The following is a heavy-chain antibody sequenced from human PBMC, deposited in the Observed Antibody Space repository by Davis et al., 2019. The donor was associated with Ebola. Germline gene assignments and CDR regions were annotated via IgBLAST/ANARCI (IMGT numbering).Heavy chain of an antibody. CDR3: VRGWGRTGMGV. Sequence: PSETLSLTCAISGDSVSSGGWNWIRQSPSRGLEWLGRTYYSSKWYNDYAASVKSRIIINPDTSKNQFSLQLNSVTPEDTAVYYCVRGWGRTGMGVWGQGTTVTVSS. D-gene: IGHD1-26*01. CDR1: GDSVSSGG. CDR2: TYYSSKWYN. V-gene: IGHV6-1*01. J-gene: IGHJ6*02.